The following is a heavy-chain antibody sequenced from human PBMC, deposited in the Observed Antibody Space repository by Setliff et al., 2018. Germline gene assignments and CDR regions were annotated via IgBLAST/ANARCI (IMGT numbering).Heavy chain of an antibody. J-gene: IGHJ3*02. Sequence: GESLKISCKGSGYSCTSYWIGWVRQMPGRGLEWMGIIYPGDSDTRYSPSFQGQVTISADKSISTAYLQWSSLKAPDTAMYYCARLTYYYDSSGLNALDIWGQGTMVTVSS. CDR2: IYPGDSDT. CDR3: ARLTYYYDSSGLNALDI. CDR1: GYSCTSYW. D-gene: IGHD3-22*01. V-gene: IGHV5-51*01.